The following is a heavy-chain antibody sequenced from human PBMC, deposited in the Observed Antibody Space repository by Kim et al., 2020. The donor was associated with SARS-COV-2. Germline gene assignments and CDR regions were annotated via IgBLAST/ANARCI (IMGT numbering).Heavy chain of an antibody. J-gene: IGHJ4*02. CDR1: GGSISSSNW. Sequence: SETLSLTCAVSGGSISSSNWWSWVRQPPGKGLEWIGEIYHSGSTNYNPSLKSRVTITVDKSKNQFSLKLSSVTAAGTAVYYCARASPVGAKTAFDYWGQGTLVTVSS. D-gene: IGHD1-26*01. CDR3: ARASPVGAKTAFDY. CDR2: IYHSGST. V-gene: IGHV4-4*02.